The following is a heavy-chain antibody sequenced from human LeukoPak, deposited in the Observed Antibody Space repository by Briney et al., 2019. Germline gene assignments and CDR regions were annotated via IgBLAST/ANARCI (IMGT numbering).Heavy chain of an antibody. CDR1: GFTFSSYA. J-gene: IGHJ4*02. CDR2: INTRNGST. Sequence: TGGSLRLSCAASGFTFSSYAMSWVRQAPGKGLEWVSTINTRNGSTYYADSVKGRFTISGDNSKNTLYLQMNSLRAEDTAVYYCAKEVSWRVAGTMGLDYWGQGTLVTVSS. CDR3: AKEVSWRVAGTMGLDY. D-gene: IGHD6-19*01. V-gene: IGHV3-23*01.